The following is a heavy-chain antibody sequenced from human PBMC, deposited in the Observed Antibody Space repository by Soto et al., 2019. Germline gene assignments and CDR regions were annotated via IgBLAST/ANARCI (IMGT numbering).Heavy chain of an antibody. CDR1: GGSIRSSNW. Sequence: QVQLQESGPGRVKPSVTLSLTCAVSGGSIRSSNWLSWVRQPPGKGLEWIGAIYHSGSTNYNPSLQSRVTISVDKSKNQCSLKLSSVTAADTAVYYCASLSAGRAGWGQGNLVTFSS. CDR2: IYHSGST. J-gene: IGHJ4*02. CDR3: ASLSAGRAG. V-gene: IGHV4-4*02. D-gene: IGHD6-13*01.